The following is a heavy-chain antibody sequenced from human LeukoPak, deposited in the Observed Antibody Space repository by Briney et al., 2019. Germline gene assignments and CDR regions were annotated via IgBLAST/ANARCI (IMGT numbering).Heavy chain of an antibody. CDR2: ISYSGST. D-gene: IGHD1-26*01. J-gene: IGHJ5*02. CDR1: GGSINNYY. CDR3: ARDLEESGRYLRFDP. V-gene: IGHV4-59*01. Sequence: SETLSLTCTVSGGSINNYYWSWIRQPPGKGLEWMGYISYSGSTTYNPSFKSRVTISVDMSKNQFSLTLRSVTAADTAVYYCARDLEESGRYLRFDPWGQGTLVTVSS.